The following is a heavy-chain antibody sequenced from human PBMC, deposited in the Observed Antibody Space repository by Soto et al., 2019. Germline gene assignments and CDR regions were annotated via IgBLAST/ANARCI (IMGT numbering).Heavy chain of an antibody. V-gene: IGHV4-59*08. CDR1: GGSISSYY. CDR2: IYYSGST. CDR3: ARVPAAITPHFDY. Sequence: SETLSLTCTVSGGSISSYYWSWIRQPPGKGLEWIGYIYYSGSTNYNPSLKSRVTISVDTSKNQFSLKLSSVTAADTAVYYCARVPAAITPHFDYWGQGTLVNVSS. D-gene: IGHD2-2*01. J-gene: IGHJ4*02.